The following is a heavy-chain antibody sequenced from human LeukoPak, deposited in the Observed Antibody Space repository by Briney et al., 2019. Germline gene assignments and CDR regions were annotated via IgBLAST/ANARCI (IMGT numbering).Heavy chain of an antibody. Sequence: GESLKISCKGSGYSFTNYWIGWVRQMPGKGLEWMGIIYPDDSDTRYSPSFQGQVTISADKSISTAYLQWDSLKASDTAMYYCARQQRVDSATPGHLDYWGQGTLVTVSS. D-gene: IGHD2-15*01. CDR2: IYPDDSDT. CDR3: ARQQRVDSATPGHLDY. J-gene: IGHJ4*02. CDR1: GYSFTNYW. V-gene: IGHV5-51*01.